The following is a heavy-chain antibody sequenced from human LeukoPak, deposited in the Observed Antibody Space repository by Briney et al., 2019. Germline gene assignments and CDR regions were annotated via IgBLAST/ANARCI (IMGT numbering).Heavy chain of an antibody. J-gene: IGHJ4*02. CDR1: GGTFSSYA. CDR2: IIPIFGTA. V-gene: IGHV1-69*13. CDR3: SDDSSGYSDY. Sequence: SVKVSCKASGGTFSSYAISWVRQAPGQGLECMGGIIPIFGTANYAQKFQGRVTITADESTSTAYMELSSLRSEDTAVYYCSDDSSGYSDYWGQGTLVTVSS. D-gene: IGHD3-22*01.